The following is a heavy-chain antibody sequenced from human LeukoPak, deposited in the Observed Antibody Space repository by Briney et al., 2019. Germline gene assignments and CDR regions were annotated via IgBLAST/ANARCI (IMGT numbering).Heavy chain of an antibody. CDR2: IWYDGSKK. CDR3: VRDPGVVAYYFDS. J-gene: IGHJ4*02. CDR1: GFSFSTYG. D-gene: IGHD6-6*01. Sequence: PGRSLRLSCAASGFSFSTYGMHWVRQVPGKGLDWVEVIWYDGSKKYYADSVKGRFTISRDDSKSTLYLQMNSLRAEDTATYYCVRDPGVVAYYFDSWGQGTLVTVSS. V-gene: IGHV3-33*01.